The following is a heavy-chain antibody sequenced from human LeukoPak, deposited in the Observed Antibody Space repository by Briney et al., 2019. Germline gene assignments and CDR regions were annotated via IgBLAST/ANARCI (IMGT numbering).Heavy chain of an antibody. CDR1: GYTFISYG. CDR2: ISPYNGNT. V-gene: IGHV1-18*01. CDR3: ARDYYYDSSGHYRGYYFDY. J-gene: IGHJ4*02. D-gene: IGHD3-22*01. Sequence: VASVKVSCKASGYTFISYGVSWVRQAPGQGREWMGWISPYNGNTNYAQKFQGRVTMTTDTSTSTAYMELRSLRSDDTAMYYCARDYYYDSSGHYRGYYFDYWGQGTLVTVSS.